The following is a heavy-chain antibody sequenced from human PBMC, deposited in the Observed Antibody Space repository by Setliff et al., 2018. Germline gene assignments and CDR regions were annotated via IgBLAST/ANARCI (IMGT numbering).Heavy chain of an antibody. V-gene: IGHV3-7*01. CDR1: GFTFSNLW. Sequence: GGSLRLSCAASGFTFSNLWMAWVRQVPGKGLEWVANINEEGSAKFYVDSVKGRFTISRDNARNSLYLQMNSLRVDDTAVYYCARDVFRNSGGLYCWGQGTLVTVSS. CDR2: INEEGSAK. D-gene: IGHD2-15*01. CDR3: ARDVFRNSGGLYC. J-gene: IGHJ4*02.